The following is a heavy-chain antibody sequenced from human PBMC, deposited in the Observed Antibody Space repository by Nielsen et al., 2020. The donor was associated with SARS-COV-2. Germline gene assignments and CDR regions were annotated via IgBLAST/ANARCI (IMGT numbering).Heavy chain of an antibody. CDR3: TRMANFDISLYYGYIPH. J-gene: IGHJ1*01. Sequence: GGSLRLSCAASGFNFNSYWMHWVRRGPGRGLVWVSRINNDGSRTSYADSVKGRFTISRDYSRNTLFLQMNSLRAEDTGVYYCTRMANFDISLYYGYIPHWGQGTLVTVSS. CDR1: GFNFNSYW. CDR2: INNDGSRT. D-gene: IGHD3-22*01. V-gene: IGHV3-74*01.